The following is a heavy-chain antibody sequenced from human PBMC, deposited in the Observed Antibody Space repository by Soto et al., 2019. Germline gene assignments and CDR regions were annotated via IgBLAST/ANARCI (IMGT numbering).Heavy chain of an antibody. CDR2: IYYNGNT. CDR1: GGSITNHY. Sequence: SETLSLTCTVSGGSITNHYWSWIRQPPGKGPESIGYIYYNGNTNYNPSLMGRVTMSLDTSKNQFSLKLSSVAAADTAVYYCARHGNYGLFDYWGQGTLVTVSS. J-gene: IGHJ4*02. V-gene: IGHV4-59*08. D-gene: IGHD1-7*01. CDR3: ARHGNYGLFDY.